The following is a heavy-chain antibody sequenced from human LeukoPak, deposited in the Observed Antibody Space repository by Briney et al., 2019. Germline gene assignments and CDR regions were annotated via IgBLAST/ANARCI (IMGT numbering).Heavy chain of an antibody. CDR1: GFTFSSYS. CDR2: ISSTATI. D-gene: IGHD5-12*01. V-gene: IGHV3-48*04. J-gene: IGHJ5*01. Sequence: PGGSLRLCCAASGFTFSSYSMNWVRQAPGKGLEWVSYISSTATIYYADFLKGRFTISRDNAKNSLYLQMNSLRAEDTAVYYCARVGSHRNSGYDSWGQGTLVTASS. CDR3: ARVGSHRNSGYDS.